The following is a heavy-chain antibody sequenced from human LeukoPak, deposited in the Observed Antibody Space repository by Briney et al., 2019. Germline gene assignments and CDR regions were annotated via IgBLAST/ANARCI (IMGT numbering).Heavy chain of an antibody. D-gene: IGHD3-3*01. CDR2: INWNGGST. J-gene: IGHJ4*02. Sequence: GGSLRLSCAASGFTFDDYGMSWVRQAPGKGLEWVSGINWNGGSTDYADSVKGRFTISRDNAKNSLYLQMNSLRAEDTALYHCARDAYRFLEWLLSLIKNFDYWGQGTLVTVSS. CDR1: GFTFDDYG. CDR3: ARDAYRFLEWLLSLIKNFDY. V-gene: IGHV3-20*01.